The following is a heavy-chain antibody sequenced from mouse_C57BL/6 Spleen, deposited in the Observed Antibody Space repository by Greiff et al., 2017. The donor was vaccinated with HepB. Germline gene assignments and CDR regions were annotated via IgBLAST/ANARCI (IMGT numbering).Heavy chain of an antibody. V-gene: IGHV1-82*01. D-gene: IGHD1-1*01. Sequence: QVQLQQSGPELVKPGASVKISCKASGYAFSSSWMNWVKQRPGKGLEWIGRIYPGDGDTNYNGKFKGKATLTADKSSSTAYMQLSSLTSEDSAVYFCARNPYYYGSSYYAMDDWGQGTSVTVSA. CDR3: ARNPYYYGSSYYAMDD. J-gene: IGHJ4*01. CDR2: IYPGDGDT. CDR1: GYAFSSSW.